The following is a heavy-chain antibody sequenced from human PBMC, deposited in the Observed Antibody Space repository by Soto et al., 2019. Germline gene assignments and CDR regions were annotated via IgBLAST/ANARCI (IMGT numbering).Heavy chain of an antibody. V-gene: IGHV4-59*08. CDR3: AHYGDYGGDAFDI. Sequence: QVQLQESGPGLVKPSETLSLTRTVSGGSISSYYWSWIRQPPGKGLEWIGYIYYSGSTNYNPSLKSRVTISVDTSKNQFSLKLSSVTAADTAVYYCAHYGDYGGDAFDIWGQGTMVTVSS. J-gene: IGHJ3*02. CDR2: IYYSGST. D-gene: IGHD4-17*01. CDR1: GGSISSYY.